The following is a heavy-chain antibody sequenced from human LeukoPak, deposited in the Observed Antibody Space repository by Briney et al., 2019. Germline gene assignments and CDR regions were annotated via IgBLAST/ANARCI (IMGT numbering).Heavy chain of an antibody. Sequence: SETLSLTCAVYGGSFSGYYWSWIRQPPGKGLECIGEIHHSGSTNYNPSLKSRVTISVDTSKNQFSLKLSSVTAADTAVYYCARVRWITMVRGVIFNWFDPWGQGTLVTVSS. CDR2: IHHSGST. CDR3: ARVRWITMVRGVIFNWFDP. D-gene: IGHD3-10*01. CDR1: GGSFSGYY. V-gene: IGHV4-34*01. J-gene: IGHJ5*02.